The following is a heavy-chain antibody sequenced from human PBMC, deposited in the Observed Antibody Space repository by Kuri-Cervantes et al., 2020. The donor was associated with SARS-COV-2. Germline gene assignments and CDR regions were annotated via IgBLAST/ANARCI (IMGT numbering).Heavy chain of an antibody. D-gene: IGHD2-21*01. J-gene: IGHJ4*02. V-gene: IGHV4-38-2*01. CDR1: GYSISSSYY. Sequence: SETLSLTCAVSGYSISSSYYWGWIRQPPGKGLEWIGSIYYSGSTYYNPSFKSRVTISVDTSKNQFSLKLSSVTAADTAVYYCARGGVVPVSFDYWGQGTLVTVSS. CDR2: IYYSGST. CDR3: ARGGVVPVSFDY.